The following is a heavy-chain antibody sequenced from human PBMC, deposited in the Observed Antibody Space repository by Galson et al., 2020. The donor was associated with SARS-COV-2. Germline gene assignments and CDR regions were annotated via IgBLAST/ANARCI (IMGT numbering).Heavy chain of an antibody. CDR1: GGTFSSYA. V-gene: IGHV1-69*13. D-gene: IGHD6-19*01. J-gene: IGHJ4*02. Sequence: SVKVSCKASGGTFSSYAISWVRQAPGQGLEWMGGIIPIFGTANYAQKFQGRVTITADESTSTAYMELSSLRSEDTAVYYCARDRPSSGWTDPFDYWGQGTLVTVSS. CDR3: ARDRPSSGWTDPFDY. CDR2: IIPIFGTA.